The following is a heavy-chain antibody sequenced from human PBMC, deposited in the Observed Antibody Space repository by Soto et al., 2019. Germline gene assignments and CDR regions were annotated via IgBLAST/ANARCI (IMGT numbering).Heavy chain of an antibody. CDR2: IRSKAYGGTT. J-gene: IGHJ3*02. CDR3: TRDHSDYDILTGYFSDAFDI. D-gene: IGHD3-9*01. Sequence: EVQLVESGGGLVQPGRSLRLSWTASGFTFGDYAMSWFRQAPGKGLEWVGFIRSKAYGGTTEYAASVKGRFTISRDDSKSSAYLQMNSLKTEDTAVYYCTRDHSDYDILTGYFSDAFDICGQGTMVTVSS. CDR1: GFTFGDYA. V-gene: IGHV3-49*03.